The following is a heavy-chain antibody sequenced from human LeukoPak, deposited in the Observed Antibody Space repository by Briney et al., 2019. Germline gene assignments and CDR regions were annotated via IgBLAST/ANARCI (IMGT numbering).Heavy chain of an antibody. Sequence: PSETLSLTCAVSGGSVSSGGDSWSWIRQPPGKGLEWIGYVYYSENTYYNPSLKSRVTISADTSKNQFSLKLSSVTAADTAVYYCARQVGRGTQIYYMDVWGKGTTVTVSS. CDR2: VYYSENT. V-gene: IGHV4-30-4*07. CDR3: ARQVGRGTQIYYMDV. D-gene: IGHD3-16*01. J-gene: IGHJ6*03. CDR1: GGSVSSGGDS.